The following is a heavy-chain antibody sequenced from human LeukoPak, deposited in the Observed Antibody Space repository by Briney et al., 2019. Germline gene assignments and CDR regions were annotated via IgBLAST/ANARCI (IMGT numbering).Heavy chain of an antibody. V-gene: IGHV4-30-4*08. CDR2: IYYSGST. CDR1: GGSISSGDYY. J-gene: IGHJ6*03. CDR3: ARDGGGGKDYYYYYYMDV. Sequence: SQTLSLTCTVSGGSISSGDYYWSWIRQPPGKGLEWIGYIYYSGSTYYNPSLKSRVTISVDTSKNQFSLKLSSVTAADTAVYYCARDGGGGKDYYYYYYMDVWGKGTTVTVSS. D-gene: IGHD2-15*01.